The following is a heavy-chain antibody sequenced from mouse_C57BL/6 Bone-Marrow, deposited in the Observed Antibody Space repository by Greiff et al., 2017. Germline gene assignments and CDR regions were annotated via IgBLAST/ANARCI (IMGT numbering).Heavy chain of an antibody. J-gene: IGHJ4*01. Sequence: QVQLQQSGAELAKPGASVKLSCKASGYTFTSYWMHWVKPRPGQGLEWIGYINPSSGYTKYNQKFKDKATLTADKSSSTAYMQLSSLTYEDSAVYYCAISYYTGSSHDYYAMDYWGQGTSVTVSS. CDR2: INPSSGYT. CDR1: GYTFTSYW. V-gene: IGHV1-7*01. CDR3: AISYYTGSSHDYYAMDY. D-gene: IGHD1-1*01.